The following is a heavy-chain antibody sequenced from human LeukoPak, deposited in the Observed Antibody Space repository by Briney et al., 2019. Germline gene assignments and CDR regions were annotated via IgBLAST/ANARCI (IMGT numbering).Heavy chain of an antibody. V-gene: IGHV1-18*01. D-gene: IGHD2/OR15-2a*01. Sequence: ASVKVSCKASGGTFSSYAISWVRQAPGQGLEWMGWISADHGNTNYAQNLQGRVTLTTDTSTSTAYMELRSLRSDDTAVYYCARDCKSDYWGQGTLVTVSS. J-gene: IGHJ4*02. CDR2: ISADHGNT. CDR1: GGTFSSYA. CDR3: ARDCKSDY.